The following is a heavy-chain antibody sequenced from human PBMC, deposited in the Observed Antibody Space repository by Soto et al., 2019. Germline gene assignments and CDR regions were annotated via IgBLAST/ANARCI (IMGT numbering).Heavy chain of an antibody. D-gene: IGHD5-12*01. Sequence: KPSETLSLTCTVSGGSISSSSYYWGWIRQPPGKGLEWIGSIYYSGSTYYNPSLKSRVTISVDTSKNQFSLKLSSVTAADTAVYYCARHLSDIVATIAFYAFDIWGQGTMVTVSS. V-gene: IGHV4-39*01. CDR3: ARHLSDIVATIAFYAFDI. J-gene: IGHJ3*02. CDR1: GGSISSSSYY. CDR2: IYYSGST.